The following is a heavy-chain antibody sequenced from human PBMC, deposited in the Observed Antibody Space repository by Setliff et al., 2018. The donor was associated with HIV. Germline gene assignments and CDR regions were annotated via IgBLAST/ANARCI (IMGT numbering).Heavy chain of an antibody. CDR2: IGTGGDT. J-gene: IGHJ6*02. D-gene: IGHD3-16*01. CDR1: GFTFSDYD. CDR3: AREIRTVYTGGHYFYGIDV. V-gene: IGHV3-13*01. Sequence: GGSLRLSCEASGFTFSDYDFHWVRQAAGKGLEWVSAIGTGGDTYYVDSVKGRFTISRENARNSLYLQMNSLRVGDTAVYYCAREIRTVYTGGHYFYGIDVWGQGTAVTSP.